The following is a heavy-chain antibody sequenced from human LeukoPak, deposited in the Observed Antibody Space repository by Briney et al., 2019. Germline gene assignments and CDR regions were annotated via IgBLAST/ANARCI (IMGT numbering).Heavy chain of an antibody. Sequence: SETLSLTCTVSGGSISSYYWSWIRQPAGKGLEWIGRIYTSGSTNYNPSLKSRVTMSVDTSKNQFSLKLSSVTAADTAVYYCARYRYYYDSSGYYGWFDPWGQGTLVTVSS. J-gene: IGHJ5*02. CDR3: ARYRYYYDSSGYYGWFDP. V-gene: IGHV4-4*07. CDR2: IYTSGST. CDR1: GGSISSYY. D-gene: IGHD3-22*01.